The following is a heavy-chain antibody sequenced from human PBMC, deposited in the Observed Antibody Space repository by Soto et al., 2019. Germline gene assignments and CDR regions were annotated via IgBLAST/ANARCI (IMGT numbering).Heavy chain of an antibody. D-gene: IGHD3-22*01. Sequence: GYADSVRGRFTTSRDNANNSLHVQMDSLRAEDTAVYYCARAPYYYDSSGYWAYWGQGTLVTVSS. CDR3: ARAPYYYDSSGYWAY. V-gene: IGHV3-20*03. J-gene: IGHJ4*02.